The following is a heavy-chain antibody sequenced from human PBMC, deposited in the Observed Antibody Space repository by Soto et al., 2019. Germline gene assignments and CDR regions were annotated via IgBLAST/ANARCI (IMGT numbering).Heavy chain of an antibody. J-gene: IGHJ6*03. CDR3: AREGGTMVRGVIDYYYMDV. D-gene: IGHD3-10*01. CDR2: IIPILGIA. Sequence: SVKVSCKASGGTFSSYTISWARQAPGQGLEWMGRIIPILGIANYAQKFQGRVTITADKSTSTAYMELSSLRSEDTAVYYCAREGGTMVRGVIDYYYMDVWGKGTTVTVSS. CDR1: GGTFSSYT. V-gene: IGHV1-69*04.